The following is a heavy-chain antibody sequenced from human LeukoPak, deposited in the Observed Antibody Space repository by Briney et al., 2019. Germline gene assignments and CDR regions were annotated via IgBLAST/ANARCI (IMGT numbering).Heavy chain of an antibody. CDR2: IVSNDEK. CDR1: GFSLSNAQMG. D-gene: IGHD5-12*01. J-gene: IGHJ4*02. CDR3: ARGVSGYGGYDS. V-gene: IGHV2-26*02. Sequence: SGPTLVNPTETLTLTCSDAGFSLSNAQMGVGWLRQPPGKALDWLDHIVSNDEKGYSTSLKSRLTMSKDTSNSQVVLTMSNMDPVDTATYYCARGVSGYGGYDSWGQGTLVTVSS.